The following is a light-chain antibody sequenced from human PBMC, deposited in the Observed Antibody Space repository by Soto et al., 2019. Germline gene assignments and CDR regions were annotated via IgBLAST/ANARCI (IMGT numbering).Light chain of an antibody. CDR2: AAS. Sequence: DVQMTQSPSSVSASVGDRVTITCRASQGISSWLAWYQQKPGKAPKLLIYAASSLQSGVPSRFSGSGSGTEFTLTINSLQPEDVATYYCQKYDSAPWTFGQGTKVAIK. V-gene: IGKV1-12*01. J-gene: IGKJ1*01. CDR3: QKYDSAPWT. CDR1: QGISSW.